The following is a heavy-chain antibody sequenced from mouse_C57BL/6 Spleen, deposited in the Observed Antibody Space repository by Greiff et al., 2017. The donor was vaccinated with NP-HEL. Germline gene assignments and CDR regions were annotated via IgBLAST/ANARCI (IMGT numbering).Heavy chain of an antibody. V-gene: IGHV5-17*01. CDR3: ARRRLYYAMDY. CDR1: GFTFSDYG. CDR2: ISSGSSTI. J-gene: IGHJ4*01. Sequence: EVNVVESGGGLVKPGGSLKLSCAASGFTFSDYGMHWVRQAPEKGLEWVAYISSGSSTIYYADTVKGRFTISRDNAKNTLFLQMTSLRSEDTAMYYCARRRLYYAMDYWGQGTSVTVSS. D-gene: IGHD3-2*02.